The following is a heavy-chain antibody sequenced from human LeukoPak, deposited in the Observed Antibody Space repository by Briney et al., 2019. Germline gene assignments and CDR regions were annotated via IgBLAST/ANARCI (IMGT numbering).Heavy chain of an antibody. CDR1: GYSFTSYW. Sequence: GESLKISCKGSGYSFTSYWIGWVRQIPGKGLEWMGIIYPGDSDTRYSPSFQGQVTISADKSISTAYLQWSSLKASDAAMYYCARLDILTGYYNGYNDYWGQGTLVTVSS. CDR3: ARLDILTGYYNGYNDY. CDR2: IYPGDSDT. J-gene: IGHJ4*02. D-gene: IGHD3-9*01. V-gene: IGHV5-51*01.